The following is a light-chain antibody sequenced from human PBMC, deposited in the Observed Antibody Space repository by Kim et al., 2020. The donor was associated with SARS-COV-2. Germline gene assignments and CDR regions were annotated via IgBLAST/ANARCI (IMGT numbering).Light chain of an antibody. Sequence: EIVMTQSPATLSVSPGERATLSCRASQSVSSNLAWYQQKPGQAPRLLIYGASTRATGIPARFSGSGSGTEFTLTISSLQSEDFAVYYFQQYNNWRPLTFVGGTKVDIK. CDR3: QQYNNWRPLT. V-gene: IGKV3-15*01. J-gene: IGKJ4*01. CDR1: QSVSSN. CDR2: GAS.